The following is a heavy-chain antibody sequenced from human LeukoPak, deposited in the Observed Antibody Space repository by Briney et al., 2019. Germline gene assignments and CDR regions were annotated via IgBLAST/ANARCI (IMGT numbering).Heavy chain of an antibody. CDR3: ARDRDDSSGKFDY. CDR1: GGTFSSYA. V-gene: IGHV1-69*13. CDR2: IIPIFGTA. J-gene: IGHJ4*02. D-gene: IGHD6-19*01. Sequence: ASVKVSCKASGGTFSSYAISRLRQAPGPGIQWMGGIIPIFGTANYAQKFQGRVTITADESTSTAYMELSSLRSEDTAVYYCARDRDDSSGKFDYWGQGTLVTVSS.